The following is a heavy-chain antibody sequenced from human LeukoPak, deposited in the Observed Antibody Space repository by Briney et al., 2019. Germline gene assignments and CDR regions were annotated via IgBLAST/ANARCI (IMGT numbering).Heavy chain of an antibody. J-gene: IGHJ4*02. CDR3: ARDWRDDYGDYADY. CDR2: ISPNSGGT. D-gene: IGHD4-17*01. CDR1: GYTFTGNY. V-gene: IGHV1-2*06. Sequence: ASVKVSCKASGYTFTGNYMHLVRQAPEQGLEWMGRISPNSGGTNYAQKFQGRVTITRDTSISTAYMELSRLRSDDTAVYYCARDWRDDYGDYADYWGQGTLVTVSS.